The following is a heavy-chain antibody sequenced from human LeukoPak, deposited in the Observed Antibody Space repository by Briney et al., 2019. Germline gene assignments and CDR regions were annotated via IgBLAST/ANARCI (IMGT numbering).Heavy chain of an antibody. Sequence: GGSLRPSCAASGFTFSTYWMHWVRQVPGKGLVWVARIYGDGSLSFYADSVKGRFTISRDNAKNTLFLQMDSLRVEDTAVYYCAREKDFWFDSWGQGILVTVSS. CDR1: GFTFSTYW. V-gene: IGHV3-74*01. D-gene: IGHD3-3*01. CDR3: AREKDFWFDS. J-gene: IGHJ5*01. CDR2: IYGDGSLS.